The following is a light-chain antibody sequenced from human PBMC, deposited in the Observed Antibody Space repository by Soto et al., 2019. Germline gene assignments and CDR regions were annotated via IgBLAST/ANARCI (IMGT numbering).Light chain of an antibody. CDR1: NIGSKS. J-gene: IGLJ2*01. CDR2: ADS. Sequence: SYELTQPPSVSVAPGQTATFTCGADNIGSKSVHWYQEKPGQAPLLVVFADSDRPPGIPARFSAFNSGNTAILTISMVEDGDEADYYCHVWDISGDQVVFGGGTQLTVL. V-gene: IGLV3-21*02. CDR3: HVWDISGDQVV.